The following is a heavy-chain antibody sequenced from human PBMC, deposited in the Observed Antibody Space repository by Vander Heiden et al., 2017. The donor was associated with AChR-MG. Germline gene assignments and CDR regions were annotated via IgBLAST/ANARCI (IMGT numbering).Heavy chain of an antibody. CDR2: IGTAGDT. J-gene: IGHJ6*02. CDR1: GFTFSSYD. V-gene: IGHV3-13*01. Sequence: EVQLVESGGGLVQPGGSLRPPCAAAGFTFSSYDMHWVRQATGKGLEWVSAIGTAGDTYYPGSVKGRFTISRENAKNSLYLQMNSLRAGDTAVYYCARYPGGYYYGMDVWGQGTTVTVSS. CDR3: ARYPGGYYYGMDV.